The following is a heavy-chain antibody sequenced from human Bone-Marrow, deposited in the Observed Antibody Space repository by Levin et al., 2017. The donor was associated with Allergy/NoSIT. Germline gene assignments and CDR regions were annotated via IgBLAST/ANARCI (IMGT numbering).Heavy chain of an antibody. D-gene: IGHD3-3*01. CDR2: ISYDGSNK. V-gene: IGHV3-30*04. J-gene: IGHJ6*02. CDR3: ARDGLRITIFGVVTSRSGGGMDV. CDR1: GFTFSSYA. Sequence: SCAASGFTFSSYAMHWVRQAPGKGLEWVAVISYDGSNKYYADSVKGRFTISRDNSKNTLYLQMNSLRAEDTAVYYCARDGLRITIFGVVTSRSGGGMDVWGQGTTVTVSS.